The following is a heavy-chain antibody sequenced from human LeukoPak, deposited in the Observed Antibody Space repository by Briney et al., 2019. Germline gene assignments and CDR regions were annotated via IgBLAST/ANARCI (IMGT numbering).Heavy chain of an antibody. V-gene: IGHV1-69*13. Sequence: SVKVSCNASGGTFISYAISWVRQAPGQGLEWMGGIIPIFGTANYAQKFQGRVTITADESTSTAYMELSSLRSEDTAVYYCARGYYDSSGYYSFLGYYGMDVWGQGTTVTVSS. CDR2: IIPIFGTA. J-gene: IGHJ6*02. CDR3: ARGYYDSSGYYSFLGYYGMDV. CDR1: GGTFISYA. D-gene: IGHD3-22*01.